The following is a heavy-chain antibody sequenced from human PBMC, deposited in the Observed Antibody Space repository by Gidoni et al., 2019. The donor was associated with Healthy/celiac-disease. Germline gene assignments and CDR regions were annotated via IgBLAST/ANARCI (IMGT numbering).Heavy chain of an antibody. CDR1: GFTFADYA. CDR3: AKDQEEYSSASWEDRGYGMDV. J-gene: IGHJ6*02. V-gene: IGHV3-9*01. D-gene: IGHD6-6*01. CDR2: ISWNSGSI. Sequence: EVQLVESGGGLVQPGRSLRLSCAASGFTFADYALHWVRQAPGKGLEWVSGISWNSGSIGYADSVKGRFTISRDNAKNSLYLQMNSLRAEDTALYYCAKDQEEYSSASWEDRGYGMDVWGQGTTVTVSS.